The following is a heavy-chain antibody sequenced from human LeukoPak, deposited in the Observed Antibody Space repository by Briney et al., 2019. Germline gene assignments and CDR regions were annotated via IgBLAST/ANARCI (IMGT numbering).Heavy chain of an antibody. D-gene: IGHD2-15*01. CDR3: ARTRCSGGSCYSPKAGQRSRYYFDY. CDR2: ISSSGSTI. V-gene: IGHV3-11*04. J-gene: IGHJ4*02. CDR1: GFTFSDYY. Sequence: PGGSLRLSCAASGFTFSDYYMSWIRQAPGKGLEWVSYISSSGSTIYYADSVKGRFTISRDNSKNTLYLQMNSLRAEDTAVYYCARTRCSGGSCYSPKAGQRSRYYFDYWGQGTLVTVSS.